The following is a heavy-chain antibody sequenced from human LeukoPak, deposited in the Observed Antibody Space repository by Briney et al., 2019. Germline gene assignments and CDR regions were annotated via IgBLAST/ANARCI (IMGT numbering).Heavy chain of an antibody. Sequence: GESLKISCKASGYTFSTYWIGWVRQVPGKGLEFMGVIYPGDSDTRYRPSFQGQVTISADKSISTAYLQWSSLKASDTAMYYCARQDSNYYYMDVWGKGTTVTVSS. D-gene: IGHD3-22*01. V-gene: IGHV5-51*01. J-gene: IGHJ6*03. CDR3: ARQDSNYYYMDV. CDR1: GYTFSTYW. CDR2: IYPGDSDT.